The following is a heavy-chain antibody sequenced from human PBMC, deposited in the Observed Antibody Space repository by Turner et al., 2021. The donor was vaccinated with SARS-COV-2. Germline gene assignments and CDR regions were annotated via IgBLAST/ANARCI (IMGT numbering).Heavy chain of an antibody. D-gene: IGHD5-18*01. CDR1: DGFLRRNIYY. CDR2: IYNSGDT. V-gene: IGHV4-39*01. J-gene: IGHJ4*02. CDR3: ATREYSSGHFDY. Sequence: QLQLQLSGQGPVKPSETLSHNCLFSDGFLRRNIYYWNWIRQPPGKVLEWIGSIYNSGDTCYNPPLKSRVTISMYTSKNQFSLRLTSVTAADTAVYYCATREYSSGHFDYWGQGTLVTVSS.